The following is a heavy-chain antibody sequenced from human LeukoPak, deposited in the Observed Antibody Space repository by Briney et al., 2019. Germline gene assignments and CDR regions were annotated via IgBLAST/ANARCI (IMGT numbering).Heavy chain of an antibody. V-gene: IGHV1-46*01. CDR2: INPSGGST. D-gene: IGHD3-16*01. CDR1: GHTFTSYY. Sequence: ASVKVSCKASGHTFTSYYMHWVRQAPGQGLEWMGIINPSGGSTTYAQKFQGRVTMTSDASTSTVYMELGRLRSEDTAVYYCARDLGGEGFDYWGQGTLVTVSS. J-gene: IGHJ4*02. CDR3: ARDLGGEGFDY.